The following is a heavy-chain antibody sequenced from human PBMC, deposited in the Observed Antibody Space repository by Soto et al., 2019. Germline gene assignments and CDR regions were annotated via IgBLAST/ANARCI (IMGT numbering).Heavy chain of an antibody. CDR3: AKEPVPYGDLYYFDY. Sequence: GGSLRLSCAASGFTFSSYGMHWVRQAPGKGLEWVAVISYDGSNKYYADSVKGRFTISRDNSKNTLYLQMNSLRAEDTAVYYCAKEPVPYGDLYYFDYWGQGTLVTVSS. D-gene: IGHD4-17*01. J-gene: IGHJ4*02. CDR1: GFTFSSYG. CDR2: ISYDGSNK. V-gene: IGHV3-30*18.